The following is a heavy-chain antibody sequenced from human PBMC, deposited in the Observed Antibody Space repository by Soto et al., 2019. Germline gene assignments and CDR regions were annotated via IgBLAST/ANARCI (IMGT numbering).Heavy chain of an antibody. D-gene: IGHD3-3*01. CDR1: GYTFTSYY. Sequence: ASVKVSCKASGYTFTSYYMHWVRQAPGQGLEWMGIINPSGGSTSYAQKFQGRVTMTRDTSTSTVYMELSSLRSEDTAVYYCARGSEWLGAIYYYYYGMDVWGQGTTVTVSS. CDR3: ARGSEWLGAIYYYYYGMDV. V-gene: IGHV1-46*01. CDR2: INPSGGST. J-gene: IGHJ6*02.